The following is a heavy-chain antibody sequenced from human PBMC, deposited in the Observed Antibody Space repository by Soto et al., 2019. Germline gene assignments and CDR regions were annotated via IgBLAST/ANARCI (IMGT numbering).Heavy chain of an antibody. CDR3: ARDRYDSSGYYSAY. J-gene: IGHJ4*02. V-gene: IGHV4-30-4*01. Sequence: VQLQESGPGLVKPSQTLSLTCTVSGGSISSGDYFWTWIRQPPGKGLEWIGYISYSGSTYYNPSLKSRVTISIDTSKNQFPLSLNSVTAADTAVYYCARDRYDSSGYYSAYWGQGSLVTVSS. CDR2: ISYSGST. D-gene: IGHD3-22*01. CDR1: GGSISSGDYF.